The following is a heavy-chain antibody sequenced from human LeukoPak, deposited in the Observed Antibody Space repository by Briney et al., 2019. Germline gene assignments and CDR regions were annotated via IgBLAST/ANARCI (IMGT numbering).Heavy chain of an antibody. CDR2: IKQDGSEK. D-gene: IGHD6-19*01. CDR1: GFCLSSYW. J-gene: IGHJ4*02. CDR3: ARTYPGIAKAGTFDY. V-gene: IGHV3-7*01. Sequence: GGSLRLSCAASGFCLSSYWMGRVRQAPGKGLGWVANIKQDGSEKYYVASVRGRFAIFRGNAKNSLDLQMNSLRAEDTAVYYCARTYPGIAKAGTFDYWGQGTLVTVSS.